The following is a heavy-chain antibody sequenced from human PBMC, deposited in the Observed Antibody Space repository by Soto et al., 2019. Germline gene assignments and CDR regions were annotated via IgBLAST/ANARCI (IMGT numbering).Heavy chain of an antibody. V-gene: IGHV5-51*01. CDR2: IYPGDSDI. Sequence: PGASLKISCQGSGFSFTTYWIAWVRQMPGKGLEWMGIIYPGDSDIRYSPSFQGQVSISADRSITTAYLQWSSLKASDTAIYYCARLSGSPSGMDVWGLGTTVTVSS. J-gene: IGHJ6*02. D-gene: IGHD6-6*01. CDR1: GFSFTTYW. CDR3: ARLSGSPSGMDV.